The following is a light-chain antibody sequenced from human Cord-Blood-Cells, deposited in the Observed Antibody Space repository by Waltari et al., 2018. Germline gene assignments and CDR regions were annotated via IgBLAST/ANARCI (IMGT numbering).Light chain of an antibody. CDR1: KLGDKY. CDR2: QDS. Sequence: SYELTRPPSVSVSPGQTARIPCSGDKLGDKYACWYQQKPGQSPVLVIYQDSKRPSGIPERFSGSNSGNTATLTISGTQAMDEADYYCQAWDSSTAVFGTGTKVTVL. V-gene: IGLV3-1*01. J-gene: IGLJ1*01. CDR3: QAWDSSTAV.